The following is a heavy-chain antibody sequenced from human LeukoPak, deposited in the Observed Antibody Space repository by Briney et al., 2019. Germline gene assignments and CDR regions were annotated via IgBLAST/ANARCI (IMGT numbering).Heavy chain of an antibody. CDR1: GFTFSSYS. D-gene: IGHD2-2*01. CDR2: ISSSSSYI. Sequence: GGSLRLSCAASGFTFSSYSMNWVRQAPGKGLEWVSSISSSSSYIYYADSVKGRFTISRDNAKNSLYLQMNSLRAEDTAVYYRARDGGVPAAPNDAFDIWGQGTMVTVSS. J-gene: IGHJ3*02. CDR3: ARDGGVPAAPNDAFDI. V-gene: IGHV3-21*01.